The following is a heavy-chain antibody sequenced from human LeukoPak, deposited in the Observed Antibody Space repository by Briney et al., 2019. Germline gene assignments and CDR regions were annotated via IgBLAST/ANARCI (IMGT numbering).Heavy chain of an antibody. D-gene: IGHD1-26*01. V-gene: IGHV3-23*01. J-gene: IGHJ4*01. CDR3: ASPDTPRAVSHSGAWYYFDS. CDR2: ISADGGST. CDR1: GFTFSTYA. Sequence: PGRSLRLSCAASGFTFSTYAMSWGRQAPRKGLDWVSVISADGGSTYYTDSVNGRFTISRANSKNKLHLQMNSLVPDATAAEHYASPDTPRAVSHSGAWYYFDSWGQGNLVTVSS.